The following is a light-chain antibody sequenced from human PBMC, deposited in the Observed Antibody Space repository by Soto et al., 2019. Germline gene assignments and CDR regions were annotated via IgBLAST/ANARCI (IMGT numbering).Light chain of an antibody. J-gene: IGKJ2*01. V-gene: IGKV3-20*01. CDR2: GSS. CDR1: QSVSNNY. CDR3: QQYGSPPPYT. Sequence: EVVLTQSPGTLSLSPGERATLSCRASQSVSNNYLAWYQQKPGQGPRLLIFGSSDRATGIPDRFSGSGSGTDFTLTISRLVPEDFAVYYCQQYGSPPPYTFGQGNKLETK.